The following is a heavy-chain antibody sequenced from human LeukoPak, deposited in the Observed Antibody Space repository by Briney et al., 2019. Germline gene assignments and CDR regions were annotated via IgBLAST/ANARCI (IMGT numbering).Heavy chain of an antibody. D-gene: IGHD5-12*01. J-gene: IGHJ4*02. CDR3: ARWSLGGGYAIDY. Sequence: ASVKVSCKASGYTFTGYYMHWVRQAPGQRLEWMGRINPNSGGTNYAQKFQGRVTMTRDTSISTAYMELSRLRSDDTAVYYCARWSLGGGYAIDYWGQGTLVTVSS. CDR2: INPNSGGT. CDR1: GYTFTGYY. V-gene: IGHV1-2*06.